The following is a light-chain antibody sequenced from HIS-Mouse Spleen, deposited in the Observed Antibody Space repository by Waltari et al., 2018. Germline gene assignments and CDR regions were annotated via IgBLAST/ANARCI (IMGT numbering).Light chain of an antibody. J-gene: IGLJ2*01. CDR2: EDS. V-gene: IGLV3-10*01. Sequence: SYELTQPPSVSVSPGQTARTTCPGDALPNKYAYWYQQKSGQAPVLAIYEDSKRPSGIPERFSGSSSGTMATLTISGAQVEDEADYYCYSTDSSGNHRVFGGGTKLTVL. CDR3: YSTDSSGNHRV. CDR1: ALPNKY.